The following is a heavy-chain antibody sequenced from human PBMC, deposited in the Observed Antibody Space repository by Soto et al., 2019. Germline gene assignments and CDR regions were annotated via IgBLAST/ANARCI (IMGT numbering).Heavy chain of an antibody. V-gene: IGHV3-30*18. D-gene: IGHD4-17*01. CDR1: GLIFSSYG. Sequence: QVQLVESGGGVVQPGRSLRLSCAASGLIFSSYGIHWVRQAPGKGLEWVAAISYDGSNKYYTDSVKGRFTISRDNSKNTLYLQMNSLRAEDTAVYYCAKDRTVTGWVQYHMDVCGPGTTVTVSS. CDR3: AKDRTVTGWVQYHMDV. J-gene: IGHJ6*02. CDR2: ISYDGSNK.